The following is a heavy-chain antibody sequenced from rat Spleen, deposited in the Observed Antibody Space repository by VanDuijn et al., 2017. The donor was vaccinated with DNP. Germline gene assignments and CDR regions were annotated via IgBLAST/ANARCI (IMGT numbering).Heavy chain of an antibody. CDR3: ARQGDIGYGGYSAGLDY. Sequence: EVQLVESGGGLVPPGRSIKLSCAASGFTFRSFPMAWVRQAPTKGLEWVATFSTRGDDTYYRDSVKDRFTISRDNAKSTLYLQMDSLRSEDTATYYCARQGDIGYGGYSAGLDYWGQGVMVTVSS. J-gene: IGHJ2*01. D-gene: IGHD1-11*01. CDR1: GFTFRSFP. CDR2: FSTRGDDT. V-gene: IGHV5-46*01.